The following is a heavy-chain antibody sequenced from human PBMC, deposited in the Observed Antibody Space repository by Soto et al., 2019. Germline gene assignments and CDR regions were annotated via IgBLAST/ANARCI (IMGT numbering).Heavy chain of an antibody. CDR3: ATPVDGYCRGFYYGMDF. Sequence: QVQPVQSGAEEKKPGSSVKVSCKASGGTFSSYAISWVRQAPGQGLEWMGGIIPIFGTANYAQKFQGRVTLTADESTSTAYMDLSSLRSEDPAVYYCATPVDGYCRGFYYGMDFWGQGTTVTVSS. J-gene: IGHJ6*02. CDR1: GGTFSSYA. D-gene: IGHD5-12*01. CDR2: IIPIFGTA. V-gene: IGHV1-69*01.